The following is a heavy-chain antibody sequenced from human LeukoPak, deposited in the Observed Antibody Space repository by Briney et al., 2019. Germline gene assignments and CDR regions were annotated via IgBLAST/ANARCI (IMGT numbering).Heavy chain of an antibody. CDR3: AKDRIFAAGPFDY. V-gene: IGHV3-23*01. Sequence: GGSLRVSCAASGFTFSSYAMSWVRQAPGNGLEWVSAISGSGGSTYYADSVKGRFTISRDNSKNTLYLQMNSLRAEDTAVYYCAKDRIFAAGPFDYWGQGTLVTVSS. CDR2: ISGSGGST. J-gene: IGHJ4*02. CDR1: GFTFSSYA. D-gene: IGHD6-13*01.